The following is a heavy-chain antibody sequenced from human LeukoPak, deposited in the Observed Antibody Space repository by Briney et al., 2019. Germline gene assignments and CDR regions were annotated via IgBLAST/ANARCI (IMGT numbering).Heavy chain of an antibody. J-gene: IGHJ6*03. V-gene: IGHV4-34*01. CDR3: ARGYYGDFYYYYYYMDV. CDR1: GGSFGGYY. Sequence: SSETLSLTCAVYGGSFGGYYWSWIRQPPGKGLEWIGEINHSGSTNYNPSLKSRVTISVDTSKNQFSLKLSSVTAADTAVYYCARGYYGDFYYYYYYMDVWGKGTTVTVSS. D-gene: IGHD4-17*01. CDR2: INHSGST.